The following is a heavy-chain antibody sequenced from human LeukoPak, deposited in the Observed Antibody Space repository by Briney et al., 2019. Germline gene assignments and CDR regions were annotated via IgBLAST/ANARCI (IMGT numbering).Heavy chain of an antibody. J-gene: IGHJ6*02. CDR3: ARWVDYDFWSGYYNYYYYYGMDV. D-gene: IGHD3-3*01. V-gene: IGHV1-46*01. CDR1: GYTFTSYY. CDR2: INPSGGST. Sequence: ASVKVSCKASGYTFTSYYMHWVRQAPGQGLEWMGIINPSGGSTSYAQKFQGRVTMTRNTSISTAYMELSSLRSEDTAVYYCARWVDYDFWSGYYNYYYYYGMDVWGQGTTVTVSS.